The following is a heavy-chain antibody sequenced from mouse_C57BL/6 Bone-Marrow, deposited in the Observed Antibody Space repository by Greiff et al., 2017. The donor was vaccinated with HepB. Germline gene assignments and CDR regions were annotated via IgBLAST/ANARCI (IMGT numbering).Heavy chain of an antibody. CDR2: RNPNYGTT. CDR3: ARFDGNYFYWYFDV. Sequence: VQLKESGPELVKPGASVKISCKASGYSFTDYNMNWVKQSNGKSLEWIGVRNPNYGTTSYNQKFKGKATLTVAQSSSTAYMQLNSLTSEDSAVYYCARFDGNYFYWYFDVWGTGTTVTVSS. V-gene: IGHV1-39*01. CDR1: GYSFTDYN. D-gene: IGHD2-1*01. J-gene: IGHJ1*03.